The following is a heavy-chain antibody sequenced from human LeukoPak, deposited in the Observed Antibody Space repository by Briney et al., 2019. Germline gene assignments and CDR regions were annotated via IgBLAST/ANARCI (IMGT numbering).Heavy chain of an antibody. CDR1: GYTFTVFY. CDR3: ARVEVVYYDSSGYLGPQGLDY. CDR2: INPNSGGT. J-gene: IGHJ4*02. V-gene: IGHV1-2*02. D-gene: IGHD3-22*01. Sequence: ASVKVSCKASGYTFTVFYMHWVRQAPGQGLEWMGWINPNSGGTNYAQKFQGRVTMTRDTSISTAYMELSRLRSDDTAVYYCARVEVVYYDSSGYLGPQGLDYWGQGTLVTVSS.